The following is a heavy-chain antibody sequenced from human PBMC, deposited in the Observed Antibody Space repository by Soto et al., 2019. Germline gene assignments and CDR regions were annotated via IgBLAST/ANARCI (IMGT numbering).Heavy chain of an antibody. D-gene: IGHD6-19*01. V-gene: IGHV3-23*01. J-gene: IGHJ6*02. CDR1: GFTFSTYA. CDR2: ISGSGGST. Sequence: EVQLLESGGGLVQPGGSLRLSCAASGFTFSTYAMNWVRQAPGRGLEWVSGISGSGGSTYYADSVKGRSTISRDNTKNTLYLQMNSLRAEDTAVYFCAKPSVSGTEYYYYYGMDVGGQGTTVTVSS. CDR3: AKPSVSGTEYYYYYGMDV.